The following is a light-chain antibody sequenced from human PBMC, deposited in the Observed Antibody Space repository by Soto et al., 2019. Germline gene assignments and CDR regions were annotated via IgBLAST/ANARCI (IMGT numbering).Light chain of an antibody. Sequence: QSVLTQPPSASSTPGQTVTISCSGSTSNIGTFYVYWYQHLPGTAPKLLIYIDDQRTSGVSDRFSGSKSGTSASLAISGLRSDDEADYYCAAWDDNLNAYVFGRGTKLTVL. CDR1: TSNIGTFY. CDR2: IDD. CDR3: AAWDDNLNAYV. V-gene: IGLV1-47*02. J-gene: IGLJ1*01.